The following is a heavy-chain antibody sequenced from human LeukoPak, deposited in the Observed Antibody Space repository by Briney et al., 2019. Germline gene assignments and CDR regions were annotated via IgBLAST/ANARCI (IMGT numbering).Heavy chain of an antibody. CDR1: GGTFSSYA. D-gene: IGHD1-26*01. CDR2: IIPIFGTA. V-gene: IGHV1-69*05. CDR3: ARGPQAGELLLQPYYFDY. J-gene: IGHJ4*02. Sequence: SVKVSCKASGGTFSSYAISWVRQAPGQGLEWMGGIIPIFGTANYAQKFQGRVTITTDESTSTAYMELSSLRSEDTAVYYCARGPQAGELLLQPYYFDYWGQGTLVTVSS.